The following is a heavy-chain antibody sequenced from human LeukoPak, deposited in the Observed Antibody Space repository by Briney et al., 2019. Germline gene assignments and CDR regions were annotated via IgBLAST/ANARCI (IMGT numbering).Heavy chain of an antibody. D-gene: IGHD3-22*01. CDR3: ANPYYYDSSGYYYYIDY. Sequence: GGSLRLSCVASGFTFSSNVLNWVRQAPGKGLEWVSAISGSGGSTYYADSVKGRFTISRDNSKNTLYLQMNSLRAEDTAVYYCANPYYYDSSGYYYYIDYWGQGTLVTVSS. CDR2: ISGSGGST. CDR1: GFTFSSNV. V-gene: IGHV3-23*01. J-gene: IGHJ4*02.